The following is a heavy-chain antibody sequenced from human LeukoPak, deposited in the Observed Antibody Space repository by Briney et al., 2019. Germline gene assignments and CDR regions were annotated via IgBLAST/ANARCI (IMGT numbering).Heavy chain of an antibody. CDR2: SNHSGST. J-gene: IGHJ4*02. CDR1: GGSFSGYY. D-gene: IGHD6-19*01. V-gene: IGHV4-34*01. Sequence: PSETLSLTCAVYGGSFSGYYWSWIRQPPGKGLEWIGESNHSGSTNYNPSLKSRVTISVDTSKNQFSMKLSSVPAADTAVYYCARGNRYSSGWYVLDYWGQGTLVTVSS. CDR3: ARGNRYSSGWYVLDY.